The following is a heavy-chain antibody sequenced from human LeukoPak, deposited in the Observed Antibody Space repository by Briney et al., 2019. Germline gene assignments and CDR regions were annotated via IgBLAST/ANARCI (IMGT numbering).Heavy chain of an antibody. J-gene: IGHJ4*02. D-gene: IGHD2-2*01. CDR1: GYSFSSYW. Sequence: GESLKISCKGSGYSFSSYWIGWVRQMPGKGLEWMGIIYLGDSGTRYSPSFQDQVTISADRSVSTAYLQWSSLKASDTAMYYCARQRYCSTTSCSFYFDYWGQGTLVTVSS. CDR2: IYLGDSGT. V-gene: IGHV5-51*01. CDR3: ARQRYCSTTSCSFYFDY.